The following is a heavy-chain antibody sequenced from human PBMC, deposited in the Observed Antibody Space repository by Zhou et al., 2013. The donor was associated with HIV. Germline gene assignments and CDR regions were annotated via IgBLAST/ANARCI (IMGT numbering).Heavy chain of an antibody. CDR2: SSTYNSRA. CDR1: GYTFTSYG. CDR3: ARVVGGIGGGKPLDA. V-gene: IGHV1-18*01. Sequence: QVYLVQSGGEVKKPGASVKVSCQASGYTFTSYGISWVRQAPGQGLEWMGWSSTYNSRANYAQNLQGRLTLTRDISTSTAYMELRSLRSDDTAVYYCARVVGGIGGGKPLDAWGQGTTVIVSS. D-gene: IGHD3-16*01. J-gene: IGHJ6*02.